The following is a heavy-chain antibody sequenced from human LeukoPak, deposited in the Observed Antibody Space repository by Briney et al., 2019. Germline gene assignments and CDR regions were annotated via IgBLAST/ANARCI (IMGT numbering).Heavy chain of an antibody. CDR1: GGSISNSTYY. V-gene: IGHV4-30-4*01. D-gene: IGHD2-15*01. CDR3: ARDLECSGGSCYSTPYGMDV. CDR2: IYYGGST. J-gene: IGHJ6*02. Sequence: SETLSLTCTVSGGSISNSTYYWSWIRQPPGKGLEWIGYIYYGGSTYYNPSLESRVTISVDTSKNQFSLKLSSVTAADTAVYYCARDLECSGGSCYSTPYGMDVWGQGTTVTVSS.